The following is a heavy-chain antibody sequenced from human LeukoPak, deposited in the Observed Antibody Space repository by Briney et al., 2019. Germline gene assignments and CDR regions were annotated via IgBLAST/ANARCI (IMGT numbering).Heavy chain of an antibody. D-gene: IGHD1-26*01. CDR3: ARDQTDFSGSYYVY. V-gene: IGHV4-30-2*01. Sequence: PSQTLSLTCTVSGGSISSGGYYWSWIRQPPGKGLEWIGYIYHSGSTYYNPSLKSRVTISVDRSKNQFSLKLSSMTAADTAVYYCARDQTDFSGSYYVYWGQGTLVTVSS. CDR2: IYHSGST. CDR1: GGSISSGGYY. J-gene: IGHJ4*02.